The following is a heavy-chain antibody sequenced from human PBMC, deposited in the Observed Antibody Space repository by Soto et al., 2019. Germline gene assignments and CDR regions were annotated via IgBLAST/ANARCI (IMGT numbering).Heavy chain of an antibody. J-gene: IGHJ6*02. D-gene: IGHD2-21*02. CDR1: GGSISSGGYY. Sequence: QVQLQESGPGLVKPSQTLSLTCTVSGGSISSGGYYWSWIRQHPGKGLEWIGYIYYSGSTYYNPSLKSRVTISVDTSKNPFSLKLSAVTAADTAVYYCARADCGGDCYTLSYYYYGMDVWGQGTTVTVSS. CDR3: ARADCGGDCYTLSYYYYGMDV. V-gene: IGHV4-31*03. CDR2: IYYSGST.